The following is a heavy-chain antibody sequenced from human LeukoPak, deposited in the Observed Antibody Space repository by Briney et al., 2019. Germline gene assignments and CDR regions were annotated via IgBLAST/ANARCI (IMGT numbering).Heavy chain of an antibody. CDR1: GGSISSYY. CDR2: IYYSGST. Sequence: PSETLSLTCTVSGGSISSYYWSWIRQPPGKGLEWIGYIYYSGSTNYNPSLKSRVTISVDTSMNQFSLKLSSVTAADTAVYYCARSQTGGTFDYWGQGALVTVSS. J-gene: IGHJ4*02. V-gene: IGHV4-59*01. D-gene: IGHD1-26*01. CDR3: ARSQTGGTFDY.